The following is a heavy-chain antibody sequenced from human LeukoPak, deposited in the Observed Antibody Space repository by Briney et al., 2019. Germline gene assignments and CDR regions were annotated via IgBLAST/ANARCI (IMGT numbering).Heavy chain of an antibody. Sequence: AGGSLRLSCAASGFTFTSYSMSWVRQAPGKGLEWVSSATGDNTFYAYADSVKGRFSISRDNSKSTLYLHMNSLRAEDTALYHCVKEDDAALEVWGQGTVVTVSS. CDR3: VKEDDAALEV. J-gene: IGHJ3*01. CDR1: GFTFTSYS. D-gene: IGHD1-1*01. CDR2: SATGDNT. V-gene: IGHV3-23*01.